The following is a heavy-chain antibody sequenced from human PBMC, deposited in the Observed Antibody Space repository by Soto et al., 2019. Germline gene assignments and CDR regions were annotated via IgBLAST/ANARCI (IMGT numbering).Heavy chain of an antibody. Sequence: GGSLRLSCAASGFTFSSYWMSWVRQAPGKGLEWVANIKQDGSEKYYVDSVKGRFTISRDNAKNSLYLQMNSLRAEDTAVYYCARVSDILTGYYYYYGMDVWGQGTTVTVSS. CDR3: ARVSDILTGYYYYYGMDV. CDR1: GFTFSSYW. D-gene: IGHD3-9*01. CDR2: IKQDGSEK. V-gene: IGHV3-7*01. J-gene: IGHJ6*02.